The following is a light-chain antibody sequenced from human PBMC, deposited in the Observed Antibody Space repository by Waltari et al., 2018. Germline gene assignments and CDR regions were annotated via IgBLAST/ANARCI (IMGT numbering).Light chain of an antibody. Sequence: QSALTQPASVSGAPGQSITISCPGTTGDGGHSNFVSWYQHHPGKVPKLIIYEVIKRPSGISDRFTGSKSGNTASLSISGLQAEDEADYYCCSYVQKDIWLFGGGTKVTVL. CDR3: CSYVQKDIWL. V-gene: IGLV2-23*02. J-gene: IGLJ3*02. CDR1: TGDGGHSNF. CDR2: EVI.